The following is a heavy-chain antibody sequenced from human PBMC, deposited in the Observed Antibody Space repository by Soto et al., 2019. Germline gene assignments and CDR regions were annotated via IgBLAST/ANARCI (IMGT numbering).Heavy chain of an antibody. CDR2: INSDGSTT. Sequence: PGGSLRLSCAASGFTFSSYWMHWVRQTPGEGPVWVSRINSDGSTTSYADSVKGRFTISRDTSKNQVVLTMTNMDPVDTATYYCAHRDSSSRLNPFGPFDYWGQGTLVTVSS. J-gene: IGHJ4*02. V-gene: IGHV3-74*01. CDR3: AHRDSSSRLNPFGPFDY. CDR1: GFTFSSYW. D-gene: IGHD6-13*01.